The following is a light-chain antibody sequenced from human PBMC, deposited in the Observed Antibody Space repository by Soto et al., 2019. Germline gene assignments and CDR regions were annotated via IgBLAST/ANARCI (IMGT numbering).Light chain of an antibody. Sequence: DIQMTQSPSTLSASVGDRVTITCRASQIIYNWLAWYRQKPGKAPELLIFQASTLQSGAPSRFSGSASGTEFTLTVSSLQPEDFATYYCQQYHHYPTTFGQGTKVDIK. V-gene: IGKV1-5*03. CDR1: QIIYNW. CDR2: QAS. J-gene: IGKJ1*01. CDR3: QQYHHYPTT.